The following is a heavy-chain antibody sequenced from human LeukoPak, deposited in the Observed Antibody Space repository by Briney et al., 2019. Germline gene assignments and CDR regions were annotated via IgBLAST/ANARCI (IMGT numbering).Heavy chain of an antibody. J-gene: IGHJ5*01. CDR1: GGSVSDYY. Sequence: SETLSLTCTISGGSVSDYYWSWIRQTPGKGLEWIGYIYHTGKTNYNPSLKSRVTTSMDASKNLVSLKLTSVTAADTAVYYCVRWYYDSSGVRWFDPWGQGILVTVSS. D-gene: IGHD3-22*01. V-gene: IGHV4-59*02. CDR3: VRWYYDSSGVRWFDP. CDR2: IYHTGKT.